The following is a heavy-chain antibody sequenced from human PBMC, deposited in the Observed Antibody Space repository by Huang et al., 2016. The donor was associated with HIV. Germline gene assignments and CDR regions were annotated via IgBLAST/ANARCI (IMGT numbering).Heavy chain of an antibody. D-gene: IGHD3-22*01. J-gene: IGHJ4*02. CDR1: GYAFTSYY. CDR2: INPSGGST. Sequence: VQLVQSGAEVKKPGASVKVSCKASGYAFTSYYMHWVRQAPGQGPEWTGIINPSGGSTSYAQKFQGRVTTTRDTSTNTVFMELSSLRSEDTAVYYCARDRDFYDSSGYWGFNYFDYWGQGTLVTVSS. V-gene: IGHV1-46*01. CDR3: ARDRDFYDSSGYWGFNYFDY.